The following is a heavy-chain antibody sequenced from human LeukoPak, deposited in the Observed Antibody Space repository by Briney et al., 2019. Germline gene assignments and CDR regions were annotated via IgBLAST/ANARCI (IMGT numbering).Heavy chain of an antibody. D-gene: IGHD2-2*01. V-gene: IGHV1-69*13. CDR3: ARDSAGTAAIDNYYYGMDV. J-gene: IGHJ6*04. CDR2: IIPIFGKA. CDR1: GGTFSSYA. Sequence: SVTVSYKASGGTFSSYAISWVRQAPGQGLEWMGWIIPIFGKANYAQQFQGRVTITADESTSTAYMELSSLRSEDTAVYYCARDSAGTAAIDNYYYGMDVWGKGTTVTVSS.